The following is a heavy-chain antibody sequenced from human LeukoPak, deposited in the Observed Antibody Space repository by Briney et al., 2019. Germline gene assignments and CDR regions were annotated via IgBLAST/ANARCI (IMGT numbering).Heavy chain of an antibody. D-gene: IGHD5-18*01. Sequence: SQTLSLTCTVSGGSISSGGYYWRWIRQHPGKGLEWIGYIYYSGSTYYNPSLKSRVTISVDTSKNQFSLKLRSATAADTAVYYCARDGTLPTSTAMVAFDIWGQGTMVTVSS. V-gene: IGHV4-31*03. J-gene: IGHJ3*02. CDR2: IYYSGST. CDR3: ARDGTLPTSTAMVAFDI. CDR1: GGSISSGGYY.